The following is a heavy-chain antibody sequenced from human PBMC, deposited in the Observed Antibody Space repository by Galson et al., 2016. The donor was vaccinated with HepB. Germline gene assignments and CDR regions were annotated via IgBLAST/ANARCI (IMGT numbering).Heavy chain of an antibody. CDR3: ARDKTGYYSDWVFYYFGMDV. CDR1: GITVSSNY. D-gene: IGHD6-19*01. CDR2: IYSGGST. V-gene: IGHV3-53*01. Sequence: SLRLSCAASGITVSSNYMSWVRQAPGKGLEWVAVIYSGGSTYYADSVKGRLTISRDNSKHTVYHQMNSLSAEDTAVYYCARDKTGYYSDWVFYYFGMDVWGQGTTVTVSS. J-gene: IGHJ6*02.